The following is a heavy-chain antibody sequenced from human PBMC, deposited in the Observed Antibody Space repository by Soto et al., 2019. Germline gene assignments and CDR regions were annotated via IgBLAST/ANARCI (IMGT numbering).Heavy chain of an antibody. Sequence: QVQLVQSGAEVKKPGSSVKVSCKASGGTFSSYTISWVRQAPGQGLEWMGRIIPILGIANYAQKFQGRVTITADKSTSTAYMELSSLRSEDTAVYYCARGSDCSSTSCYHNYYYYYMDVWGKGTTATASS. CDR1: GGTFSSYT. CDR3: ARGSDCSSTSCYHNYYYYYMDV. CDR2: IIPILGIA. V-gene: IGHV1-69*02. D-gene: IGHD2-2*01. J-gene: IGHJ6*03.